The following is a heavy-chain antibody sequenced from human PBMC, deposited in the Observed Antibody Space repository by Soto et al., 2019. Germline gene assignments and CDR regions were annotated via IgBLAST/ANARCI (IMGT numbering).Heavy chain of an antibody. J-gene: IGHJ5*02. Sequence: QVQLQESGPGLVKPSETLSLTCTVSGGSISSYYWSWIRQPPGKGLEWIGYIYYRGSTNYNPSLKSRVTISVDTSKNQFSLKLSSVTAADTAVYYCARGRSGYYRFDPWGQGTLVTVSS. D-gene: IGHD3-3*01. CDR2: IYYRGST. V-gene: IGHV4-59*01. CDR3: ARGRSGYYRFDP. CDR1: GGSISSYY.